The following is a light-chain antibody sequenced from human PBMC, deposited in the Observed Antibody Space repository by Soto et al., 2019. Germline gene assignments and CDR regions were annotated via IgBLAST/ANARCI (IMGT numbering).Light chain of an antibody. Sequence: IPLTQSPSSLSASVGDRVTITCRASQGIESYLAWYQQKPGRAPRLLIYAASTLETGVPSRFSGSGSGTKFTLTISSLQPEDFATYYCQQLNSYPQVSFGPGTKVDIK. CDR1: QGIESY. J-gene: IGKJ3*01. CDR3: QQLNSYPQVS. CDR2: AAS. V-gene: IGKV1-9*01.